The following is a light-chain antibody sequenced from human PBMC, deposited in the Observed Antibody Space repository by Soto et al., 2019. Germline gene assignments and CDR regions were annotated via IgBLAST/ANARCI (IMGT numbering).Light chain of an antibody. CDR1: QSISDY. J-gene: IGKJ1*01. CDR3: QQYDNFSWT. V-gene: IGKV1-5*03. CDR2: RAS. Sequence: DIQMTQSPSTLSASVGDRVTITCRASQSISDYLAWYQQKPGKAPKLLIYRASTLESGVPSRFRGSGSGTEFTLTISSLQPEDFATYYCQQYDNFSWTFGQGTKVDI.